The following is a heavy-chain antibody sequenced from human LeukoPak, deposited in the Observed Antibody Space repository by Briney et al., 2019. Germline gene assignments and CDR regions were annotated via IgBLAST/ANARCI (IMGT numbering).Heavy chain of an antibody. V-gene: IGHV1-18*01. CDR3: ARNYGSGSYHPTLGY. D-gene: IGHD3-10*01. CDR1: GYTFTSYG. CDR2: ITAYNGNT. J-gene: IGHJ4*02. Sequence: AAVKVSCKASGYTFTSYGISWVRQAPGQAREWVGWITAYNGNTNYAQKLQGRVTMTTDTSTSTAYIELRSLRSGDTAVYYCARNYGSGSYHPTLGYWGQGTLVTVSS.